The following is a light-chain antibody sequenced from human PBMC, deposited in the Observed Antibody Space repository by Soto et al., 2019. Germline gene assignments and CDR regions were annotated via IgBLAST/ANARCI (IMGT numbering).Light chain of an antibody. CDR1: QDIGNF. CDR2: GAS. CDR3: QQTRAFPRT. V-gene: IGKV1-12*01. Sequence: DIQMTQSPSSVSASVGDRVTITCRASQDIGNFLAWYQQTPGKAPKLLIHGASSLYRGVASRFSGGGTGTDFTLTILSLQPEDFATYYCQQTRAFPRTFDQGTKVDVK. J-gene: IGKJ2*01.